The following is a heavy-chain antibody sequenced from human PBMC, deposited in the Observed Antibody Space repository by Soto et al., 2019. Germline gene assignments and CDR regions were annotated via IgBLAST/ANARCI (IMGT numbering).Heavy chain of an antibody. J-gene: IGHJ6*02. Sequence: PGGSLRLSCAASGFTFSSYGMHWVRQAPGKGLEWVAVIWYDGSNKYYADSVKGRFTISRDNSKNTLYLQMNSLRAEDTAVYYCASLDTYSSGWYHHARYYYYGMDVWGQGTTVTVS. V-gene: IGHV3-33*01. D-gene: IGHD6-19*01. CDR1: GFTFSSYG. CDR2: IWYDGSNK. CDR3: ASLDTYSSGWYHHARYYYYGMDV.